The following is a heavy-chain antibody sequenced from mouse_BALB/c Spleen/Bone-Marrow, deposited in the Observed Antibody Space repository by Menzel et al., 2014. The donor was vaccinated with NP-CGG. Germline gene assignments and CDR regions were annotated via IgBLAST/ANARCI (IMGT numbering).Heavy chain of an antibody. Sequence: EVQLQQSGPELVKPGASMKISCKASGYSFTGYTMNWVNQSYGKNLEWIVRINPYNGVTTYNQYFKGKATLTVDRSSSTAYMELLSLTSEDSAVYYCASYYGSTWCFDVWGAGTPVTVSS. D-gene: IGHD1-1*01. V-gene: IGHV1-18*01. CDR1: GYSFTGYT. CDR3: ASYYGSTWCFDV. CDR2: INPYNGVT. J-gene: IGHJ1*01.